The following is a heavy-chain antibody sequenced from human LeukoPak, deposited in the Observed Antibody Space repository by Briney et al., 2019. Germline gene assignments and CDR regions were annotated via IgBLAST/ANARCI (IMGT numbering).Heavy chain of an antibody. D-gene: IGHD6-19*01. CDR2: IYTSGGT. V-gene: IGHV4-61*02. Sequence: PSETLSLTCTVSGGSNSSGSYYWSWIRQPAGKGLEWIGRIYTSGGTNYNPSLKSRVTISVDTSKNQFSLKLSSVTAADTAVYYCARVGSSGWYEGANWFDPWGQGTLVTVSS. CDR3: ARVGSSGWYEGANWFDP. J-gene: IGHJ5*02. CDR1: GGSNSSGSYY.